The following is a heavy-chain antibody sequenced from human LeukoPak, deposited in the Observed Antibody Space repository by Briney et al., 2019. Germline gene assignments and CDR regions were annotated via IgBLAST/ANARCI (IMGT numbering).Heavy chain of an antibody. CDR2: ISNDGSII. Sequence: GGSLRLSCAASGFIFSDYGMHWVRQAPGKGLEWVAVISNDGSIIYYADSVKGRFTISRDNSKNTLHLQMNSLRPDDTAVYYCAKDGPYCGGITCYFRYFDLWGRGTLVTVSS. D-gene: IGHD2-21*01. J-gene: IGHJ2*01. CDR3: AKDGPYCGGITCYFRYFDL. V-gene: IGHV3-30*18. CDR1: GFIFSDYG.